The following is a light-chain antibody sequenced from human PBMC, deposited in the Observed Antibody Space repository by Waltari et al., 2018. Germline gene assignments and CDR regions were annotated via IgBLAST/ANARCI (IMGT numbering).Light chain of an antibody. CDR2: AVN. J-gene: IGLJ1*01. Sequence: QSALTQPAPVSGSPGQSITISCTGTSSDVGNYNLVPWYHQHPGKAPTVMIYAVNKRPSGVSNRFSGSKSGNTASLTISGLQAEDEADYYCCSYAGNSASVFGTGTRVTVL. CDR3: CSYAGNSASV. CDR1: SSDVGNYNL. V-gene: IGLV2-23*02.